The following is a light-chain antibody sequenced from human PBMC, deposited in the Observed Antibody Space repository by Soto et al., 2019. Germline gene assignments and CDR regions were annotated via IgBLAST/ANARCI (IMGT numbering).Light chain of an antibody. J-gene: IGLJ3*02. CDR1: TGAVTSTSF. V-gene: IGLV7-43*01. Sequence: QAVVTQEPSLTVSPGGTVTLTCASSTGAVTSTSFPNWFQHRPGQPPRALICRTSNRLSWTPARFSGSLLGDRAALIVSGALREAEAEYYCLLYVGGVWVFGGGTKVTVL. CDR2: RTS. CDR3: LLYVGGVWV.